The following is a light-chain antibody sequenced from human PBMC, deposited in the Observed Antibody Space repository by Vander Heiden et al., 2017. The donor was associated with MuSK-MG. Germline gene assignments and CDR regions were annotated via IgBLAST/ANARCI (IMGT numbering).Light chain of an antibody. CDR1: SSNIGAGYD. CDR3: QSYDSSLSGSRV. Sequence: QSVLTQPPSVSGAPGQRVPISCTGSSSNIGAGYDVNWYQQLPGKAPKLLIYGNSNRPSGVPDRFSGSKSGTSASPAITGLQAEDEADYYCQSYDSSLSGSRVFGGGTKLTVL. V-gene: IGLV1-40*01. J-gene: IGLJ3*02. CDR2: GNS.